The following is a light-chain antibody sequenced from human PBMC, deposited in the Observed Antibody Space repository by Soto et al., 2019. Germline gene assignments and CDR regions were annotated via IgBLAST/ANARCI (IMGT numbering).Light chain of an antibody. CDR1: QSVITH. CDR2: APS. J-gene: IGKJ3*01. CDR3: QQGFSTPFT. Sequence: DIQMTQSPSSLSASVGDRVTITCRASQSVITHLNWYQHKPGKAPKVLIHAPSGLQRGVPSRFRGSGSGTDFNITISSLQPEDSATYYCQQGFSTPFTFGPGTRLDIQ. V-gene: IGKV1-39*01.